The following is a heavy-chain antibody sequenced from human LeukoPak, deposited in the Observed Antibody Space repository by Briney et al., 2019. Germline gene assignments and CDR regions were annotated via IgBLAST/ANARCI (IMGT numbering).Heavy chain of an antibody. J-gene: IGHJ4*02. CDR3: AKGSQWLALGNFDY. CDR2: ISGSGGST. CDR1: GFTFSSYA. D-gene: IGHD6-19*01. Sequence: QAGGSLRLSCAASGFTFSSYAMSWVRQAPGKGLEWVSTISGSGGSTYYADSVKGRFTISRDNSKNTLYLQMNSLRAEDTAVYYCAKGSQWLALGNFDYWGQGTQVTVSS. V-gene: IGHV3-23*01.